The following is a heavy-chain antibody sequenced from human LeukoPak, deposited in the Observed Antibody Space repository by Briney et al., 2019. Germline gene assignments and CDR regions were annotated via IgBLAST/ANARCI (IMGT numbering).Heavy chain of an antibody. D-gene: IGHD6-19*01. CDR2: INSDGSST. CDR1: GFTFSSYW. CDR3: ARPSSGWPENFDY. Sequence: LSGGSLRLSCAASGFTFSSYWMHWVRQAPGKGLVWVSRINSDGSSTSYADSVKGRFTISRDNAKNTLYLQMNSLRAEDTAVYYCARPSSGWPENFDYWGQGTLVTVSS. J-gene: IGHJ4*02. V-gene: IGHV3-74*01.